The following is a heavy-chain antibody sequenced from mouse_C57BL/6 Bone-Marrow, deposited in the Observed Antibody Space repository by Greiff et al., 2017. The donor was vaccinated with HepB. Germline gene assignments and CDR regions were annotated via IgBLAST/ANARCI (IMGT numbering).Heavy chain of an antibody. D-gene: IGHD2-4*01. V-gene: IGHV15-2*01. CDR1: DSEVFPIAN. CDR3: ARNLIYYDYHYYAMDY. Sequence: QVQLQQSGSELRSPGSSVKLSCKDFDSEVFPIANMSWVRQKPGHGFEWIGGILPSIGRTIYGEKFEDKATLDADTLSNTAYLELNSLTSEDSAIYYCARNLIYYDYHYYAMDYWGQGTSVTVSS. CDR2: ILPSIGRT. J-gene: IGHJ4*01.